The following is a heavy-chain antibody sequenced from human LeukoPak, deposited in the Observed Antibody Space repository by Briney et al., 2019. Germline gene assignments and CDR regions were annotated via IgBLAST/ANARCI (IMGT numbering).Heavy chain of an antibody. CDR2: TSSSSNYI. Sequence: KPGGSLRLSCAAAGFTFSNYGMNWVRQAPGTGLEWISSTSSSSNYIYYADSVKGRFTISRDNAKNSLYLQMNSLRAEDTAVYYCARHPGGFLDYWGQGTLVTVSS. D-gene: IGHD3-16*01. CDR3: ARHPGGFLDY. J-gene: IGHJ4*02. V-gene: IGHV3-21*01. CDR1: GFTFSNYG.